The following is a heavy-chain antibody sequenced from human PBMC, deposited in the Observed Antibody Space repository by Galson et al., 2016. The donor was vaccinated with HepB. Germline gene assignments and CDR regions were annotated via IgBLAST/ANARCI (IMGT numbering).Heavy chain of an antibody. V-gene: IGHV1-24*01. J-gene: IGHJ3*02. D-gene: IGHD1-26*01. CDR1: GYTLSDLS. CDR3: ATNLLEVGLNAYNI. CDR2: FAAEDGEP. Sequence: SVKISCKVSGYTLSDLSIHWVRRAPGKGLEWMGVFAAEDGEPVDAQNFQGRLTMTEDPSTDTAYMELSSLRAEDTAVYYCATNLLEVGLNAYNIWGQGTTVIVSS.